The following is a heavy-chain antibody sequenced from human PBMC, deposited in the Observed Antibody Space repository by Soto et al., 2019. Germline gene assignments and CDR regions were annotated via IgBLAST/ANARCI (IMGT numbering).Heavy chain of an antibody. CDR3: ARGKSSGYKFGPRNFFYYGMDV. J-gene: IGHJ6*02. D-gene: IGHD5-18*01. CDR2: ISSSGSYI. Sequence: GGSLRLSCAASGFTFSTYGMNWVRQAPGKGLEWVSSISSSGSYIYYADSVKGRFTISRDNAKNSLYLQMNSLRAEDTGVYYCARGKSSGYKFGPRNFFYYGMDVWGPGTTVTVSS. CDR1: GFTFSTYG. V-gene: IGHV3-21*01.